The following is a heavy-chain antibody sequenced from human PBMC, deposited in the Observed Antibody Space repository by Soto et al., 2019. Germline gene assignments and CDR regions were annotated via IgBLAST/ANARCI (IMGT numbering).Heavy chain of an antibody. V-gene: IGHV3-23*01. Sequence: EEQLLESGGDLVQPGGSLRLSCVASGITFRSRAMSWVRQAPGEGLEWVSVNTDTDGDRKYADSVRGRFTISRDNSKNTLYLQMSSLRAEDSAVYYCARSLGYCSGGSCDGRENWFDPWGQGTLVTVSS. D-gene: IGHD2-15*01. CDR2: NTDTDGDR. J-gene: IGHJ5*02. CDR1: GITFRSRA. CDR3: ARSLGYCSGGSCDGRENWFDP.